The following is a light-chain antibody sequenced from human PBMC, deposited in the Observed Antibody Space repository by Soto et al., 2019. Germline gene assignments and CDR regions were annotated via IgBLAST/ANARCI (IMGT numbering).Light chain of an antibody. CDR1: QSVSSN. CDR3: QQYNNWPSLT. CDR2: GAS. J-gene: IGKJ4*02. Sequence: IVMTQSPATLSVSPGERATLSCRASQSVSSNLAWYQQKPGQAPRLLLYGASPRATGIPARFSGSVSGTEFTLTISSLQSEDFGVYYCQQYNNWPSLTFGGGTKVEIK. V-gene: IGKV3-15*01.